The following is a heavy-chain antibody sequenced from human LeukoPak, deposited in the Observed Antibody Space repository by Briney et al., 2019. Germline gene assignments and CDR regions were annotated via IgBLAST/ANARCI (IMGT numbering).Heavy chain of an antibody. D-gene: IGHD5-18*01. Sequence: GGSLRLSCTVSGFTVSSYSMNWVRQAPGKGLEWVAVISYDGSNKYYADSVKGRFTISRDNSKNTLYLQMNSLRAEDTAVYYCARRGYSYGYYYFDYWGQGTLVTVSS. V-gene: IGHV3-30*03. J-gene: IGHJ4*02. CDR3: ARRGYSYGYYYFDY. CDR1: GFTVSSYS. CDR2: ISYDGSNK.